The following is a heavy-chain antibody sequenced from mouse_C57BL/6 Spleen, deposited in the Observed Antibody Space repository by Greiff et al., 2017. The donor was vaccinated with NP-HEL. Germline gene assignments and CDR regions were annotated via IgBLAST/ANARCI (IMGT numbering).Heavy chain of an antibody. D-gene: IGHD2-4*01. J-gene: IGHJ1*03. V-gene: IGHV3-6*01. CDR1: GYSITSGYY. CDR2: ISYDGSN. CDR3: ARCDYWYFDV. Sequence: EVKLLESGPGLVKPSQSLSLTCSVTGYSITSGYYWNWIRQFPGNKLEWMGYISYDGSNNYNPSLKNRISITRDTSKNQFFLKLNSVTTEDTATYYCARCDYWYFDVWGTGTTVTVSS.